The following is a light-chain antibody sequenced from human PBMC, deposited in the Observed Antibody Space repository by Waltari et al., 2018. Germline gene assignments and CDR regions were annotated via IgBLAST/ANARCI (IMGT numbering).Light chain of an antibody. Sequence: EIVLTQSPGTLSLSPGERATLSCRASQSVSGSYLAWYQHKPGQAPRLLIYGASSRAPGVPDRFGGSGSGTDFTLTISRLEPEDFAVYYCQQYGNSPRYTFGQGTKLEIK. CDR3: QQYGNSPRYT. CDR2: GAS. V-gene: IGKV3-20*01. CDR1: QSVSGSY. J-gene: IGKJ2*01.